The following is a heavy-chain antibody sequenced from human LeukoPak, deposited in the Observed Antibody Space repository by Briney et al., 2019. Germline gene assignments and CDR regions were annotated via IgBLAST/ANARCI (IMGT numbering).Heavy chain of an antibody. CDR3: ARDQVGYCSSTSCSEPQDYYYYYMDV. CDR2: IYYSGST. J-gene: IGHJ6*03. CDR1: GGSISNYY. Sequence: SETLSLTCTVSGGSISNYYWSWIRQPPGKGLEWIGYIYYSGSTNYNPSLKSRVTISVDTSKNQFSLKLSSVTAADTAVYYCARDQVGYCSSTSCSEPQDYYYYYMDVWGKGTTVTVSS. V-gene: IGHV4-59*12. D-gene: IGHD2-2*01.